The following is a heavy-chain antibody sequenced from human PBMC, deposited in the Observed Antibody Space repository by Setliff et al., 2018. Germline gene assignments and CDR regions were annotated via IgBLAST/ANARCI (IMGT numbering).Heavy chain of an antibody. D-gene: IGHD6-19*01. J-gene: IGHJ6*03. CDR2: LTSSGTS. CDR1: GASISLYY. V-gene: IGHV4-4*08. Sequence: PSETLSLTCSVSGASISLYYWGWVRLPPGKSLEWIATLTSSGTSDHQPSLRGRVSVSRDRSKNQFSLNLTSVTAADTAVYYCARASSGWYSAYYYYMDVWGKGTTVTVSS. CDR3: ARASSGWYSAYYYYMDV.